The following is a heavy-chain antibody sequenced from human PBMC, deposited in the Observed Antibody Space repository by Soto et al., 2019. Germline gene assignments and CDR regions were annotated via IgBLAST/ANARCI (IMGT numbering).Heavy chain of an antibody. Sequence: SVKVSCKASGGTFSSYAISWVRQAPGQGLEWMGGIIPISGTANYAQKFQGRVTITAGESTSTAYMELSNLRSEDTAVYYCARSQGSSTSLEIYYYYYYGMDVWGQGTTVTVSS. CDR2: IIPISGTA. J-gene: IGHJ6*02. CDR1: GGTFSSYA. CDR3: ARSQGSSTSLEIYYYYYYGMDV. D-gene: IGHD2-2*01. V-gene: IGHV1-69*13.